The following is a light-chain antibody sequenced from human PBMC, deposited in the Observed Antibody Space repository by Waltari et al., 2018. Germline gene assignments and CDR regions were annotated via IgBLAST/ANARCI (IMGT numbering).Light chain of an antibody. CDR2: AAS. CDR1: QSISSY. V-gene: IGKV1-39*01. J-gene: IGKJ1*01. CDR3: QQSYSTPPTWT. Sequence: DIQMTQSPSSLSASVGDRVRITCRASQSISSYLIWYLQKPGKAPKLLIYAASSLQSGVPSRFSGGGSGTDFTLSISILQPEDFATYFCQQSYSTPPTWTFGQGTKVEIK.